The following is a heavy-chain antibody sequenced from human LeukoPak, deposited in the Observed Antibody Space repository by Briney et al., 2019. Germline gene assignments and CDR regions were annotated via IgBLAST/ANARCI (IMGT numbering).Heavy chain of an antibody. CDR2: IYYSGST. CDR3: ARQKLRYFDWWQTSYYYYMDV. Sequence: SETLSLTCTVSGGSISSSSYYWGWIRQPPGKGLEWIGSIYYSGSTYYNPSLKSRVTISVDTSKNQFSLKLSSVTAADTAVYYCARQKLRYFDWWQTSYYYYMDVWGKGTTVTISS. J-gene: IGHJ6*03. V-gene: IGHV4-39*01. CDR1: GGSISSSSYY. D-gene: IGHD3-9*01.